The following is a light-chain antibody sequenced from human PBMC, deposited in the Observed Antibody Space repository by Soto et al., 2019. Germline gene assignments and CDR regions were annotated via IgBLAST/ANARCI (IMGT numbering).Light chain of an antibody. CDR1: QSVRRNY. CDR2: GAS. Sequence: EIVLTQSPVTLSLSPGERATLSCRASQSVRRNYLAWYQQKPGQAPRLIIDGASSRATGIPDRFSGSGSGTDCTLTISRLEPEDFAVYSCQQYGSTPPTFGQGTKVEIK. J-gene: IGKJ1*01. CDR3: QQYGSTPPT. V-gene: IGKV3-20*01.